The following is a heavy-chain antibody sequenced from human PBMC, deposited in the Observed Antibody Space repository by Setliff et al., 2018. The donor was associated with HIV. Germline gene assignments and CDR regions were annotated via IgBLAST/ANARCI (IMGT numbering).Heavy chain of an antibody. CDR1: GGSISDNNW. J-gene: IGHJ4*02. CDR2: IFHSGST. Sequence: PSETLSLTCAVSGGSISDNNWWSWVRQPPGKELEWIGEIFHSGSTNYNPSLKSRVTILVDKSKNQLSLRLSSVTAADTAVYYCARGSYRGSGFFVRYFDFWGQGSLVTVSS. CDR3: ARGSYRGSGFFVRYFDF. V-gene: IGHV4-4*02. D-gene: IGHD3-3*01.